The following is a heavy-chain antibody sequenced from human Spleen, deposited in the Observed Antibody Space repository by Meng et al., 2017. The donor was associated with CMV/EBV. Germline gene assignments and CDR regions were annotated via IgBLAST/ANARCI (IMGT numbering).Heavy chain of an antibody. CDR1: GYSFTSDW. CDR3: ARLLTGTAGRWFDY. CDR2: IFPGDSDT. D-gene: IGHD1-7*01. Sequence: GESLKISCKASGYSFTSDWIGWVRQMPGKGLEWMGLIFPGDSDTRYSPSFQGQVTISADKSISTAFLQWHSLKASDTAIYYCARLLTGTAGRWFDYWGQGTLVTVSS. J-gene: IGHJ4*02. V-gene: IGHV5-51*01.